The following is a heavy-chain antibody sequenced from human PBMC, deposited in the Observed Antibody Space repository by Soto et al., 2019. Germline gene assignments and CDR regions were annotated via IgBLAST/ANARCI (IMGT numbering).Heavy chain of an antibody. CDR3: ARVRHPDGIWTFDL. D-gene: IGHD3-9*01. V-gene: IGHV3-23*03. Sequence: EAPLLESGGQLVQPGGSLRLSCAASGFTFSTYTMNWVRQAPGKGLEWVAGIFPGGSTYYANSVKDAFTNSSDHSQGSGFLQMGSLRDEETAVYYCARVRHPDGIWTFDLWGQGTLVTVSS. CDR2: IFPGGST. J-gene: IGHJ4*02. CDR1: GFTFSTYT.